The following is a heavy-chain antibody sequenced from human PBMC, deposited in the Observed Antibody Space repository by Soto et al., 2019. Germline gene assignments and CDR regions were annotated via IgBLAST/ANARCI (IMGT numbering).Heavy chain of an antibody. Sequence: QVQLVQSGAEVKKPGSSVKVSCKASGGTFSSYVISWVRQAPGQGLEWMGGIISIFGTPNYAQKFQGRVTITSDESTMTAYMELSTLRSAETSVYYCAVWPVDTAMDSGYSYYAVDVWGQGTTVTVSS. CDR1: GGTFSSYV. CDR3: AVWPVDTAMDSGYSYYAVDV. V-gene: IGHV1-69*01. J-gene: IGHJ6*02. CDR2: IISIFGTP. D-gene: IGHD5-18*01.